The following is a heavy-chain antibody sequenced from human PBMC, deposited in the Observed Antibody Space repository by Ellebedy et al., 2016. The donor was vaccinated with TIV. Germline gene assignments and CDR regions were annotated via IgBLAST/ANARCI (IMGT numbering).Heavy chain of an antibody. D-gene: IGHD7-27*01. CDR2: IKEDGSEK. V-gene: IGHV3-7*03. J-gene: IGHJ4*02. Sequence: PGGSLRLSCAASGFTFSGYWMGWVRQAPLKGLEWVANIKEDGSEKYYVGSGKGRLTISRDNAKNSVYLQMNSLRAEDTAVYYCARVRMGTVDYWGQGTLVTVSS. CDR3: ARVRMGTVDY. CDR1: GFTFSGYW.